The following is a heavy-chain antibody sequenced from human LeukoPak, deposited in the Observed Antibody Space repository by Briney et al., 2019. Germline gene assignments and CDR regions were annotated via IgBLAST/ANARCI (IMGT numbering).Heavy chain of an antibody. J-gene: IGHJ4*02. CDR1: GFTFSSYS. CDR3: AKGGAGSIFDY. D-gene: IGHD1-26*01. V-gene: IGHV3-23*01. Sequence: GGSLRLSCAASGFTFSSYSMNWVRQAPGKGLEWVSAITGSGGSTYYADSVKGRFTISRDNSKNTLYLQMNSLRAEDTAVYYCAKGGAGSIFDYWGQGTLVTVSS. CDR2: ITGSGGST.